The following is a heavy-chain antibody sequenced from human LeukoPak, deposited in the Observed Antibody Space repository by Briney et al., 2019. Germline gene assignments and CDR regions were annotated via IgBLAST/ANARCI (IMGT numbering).Heavy chain of an antibody. Sequence: ASVKVSCKASGYTFITYYIYWVRQAPGQGLEWMGIINPSGGSTSYAQKFQGRVTMTRDTSTSTVYMELSSLRSEDTAVYYCARGARELRQVWFDPWGQGTLVTVSS. J-gene: IGHJ5*02. CDR3: ARGARELRQVWFDP. D-gene: IGHD1-7*01. CDR2: INPSGGST. CDR1: GYTFITYY. V-gene: IGHV1-46*01.